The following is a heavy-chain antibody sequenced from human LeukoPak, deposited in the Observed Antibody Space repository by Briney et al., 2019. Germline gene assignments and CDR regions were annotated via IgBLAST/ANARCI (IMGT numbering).Heavy chain of an antibody. D-gene: IGHD4-23*01. CDR2: IYYSGST. V-gene: IGHV4-61*08. CDR3: ARVPDYGGVIDY. CDR1: DDSISTSGYY. J-gene: IGHJ4*02. Sequence: SETLSLTCTVSDDSISTSGYYWSWIRQPPGKGLEWIGYIYYSGSTNYNPSLKSRVTISVDTSKNQFSLKLSSVTAADTAVYYCARVPDYGGVIDYWGQGTLVTVSS.